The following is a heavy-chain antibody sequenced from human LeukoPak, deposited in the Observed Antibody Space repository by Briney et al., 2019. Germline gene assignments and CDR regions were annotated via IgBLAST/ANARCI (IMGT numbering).Heavy chain of an antibody. CDR3: AKGVGAPVYNWFDP. Sequence: GGSLRLSCAASGFTFSSYGMHWVRQAPGKGLEWVAVISYDGSNKYYADSVKGRFTISRDNSKNTLYLQMNSLRAEDTAVYYCAKGVGAPVYNWFDPWGQGTLVTVSS. D-gene: IGHD1-26*01. CDR2: ISYDGSNK. J-gene: IGHJ5*02. V-gene: IGHV3-30*18. CDR1: GFTFSSYG.